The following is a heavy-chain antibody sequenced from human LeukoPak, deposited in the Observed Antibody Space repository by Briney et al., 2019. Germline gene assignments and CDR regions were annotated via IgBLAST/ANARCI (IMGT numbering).Heavy chain of an antibody. CDR2: ISSSSSYT. D-gene: IGHD2-15*01. CDR3: ARDCGGSCFTPDFDY. CDR1: GFTFSDYY. J-gene: IGHJ4*02. Sequence: PGGSLRLSCAASGFTFSDYYMSWIRQAPGKGLEWVSYISSSSSYTNYADSVKGRFTISRDNAKNSLYLQMNSLRAEGTAVYYCARDCGGSCFTPDFDYWGQGTLVTVSS. V-gene: IGHV3-11*06.